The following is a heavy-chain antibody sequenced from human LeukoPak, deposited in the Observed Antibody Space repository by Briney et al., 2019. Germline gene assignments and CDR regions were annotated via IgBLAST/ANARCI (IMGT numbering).Heavy chain of an antibody. Sequence: GGSLRLSCAASGFTFSDHCMDWVRQAPGKGLEWIGRIRNKANSYTTEYAASVKGRFTISRDDSKNSLYLQMNSLKTEDTAVYYCARPINYYYFYMDVWGKGTTVTV. CDR1: GFTFSDHC. V-gene: IGHV3-72*01. CDR2: IRNKANSYTT. CDR3: ARPINYYYFYMDV. J-gene: IGHJ6*03.